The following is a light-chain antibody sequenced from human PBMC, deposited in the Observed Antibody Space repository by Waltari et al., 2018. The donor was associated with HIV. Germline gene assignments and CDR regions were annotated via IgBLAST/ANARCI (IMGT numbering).Light chain of an antibody. Sequence: EVVMTQSPATLSVSPGERATLSCRASQGVSSNLAWHQQKPGQAPRLLIYGASTRATGIPARFSGSGAGTEFTLTISSLRSEDFAVYYCQQYNDWPLTFGGGTKVEIK. CDR3: QQYNDWPLT. V-gene: IGKV3-15*01. CDR2: GAS. CDR1: QGVSSN. J-gene: IGKJ4*01.